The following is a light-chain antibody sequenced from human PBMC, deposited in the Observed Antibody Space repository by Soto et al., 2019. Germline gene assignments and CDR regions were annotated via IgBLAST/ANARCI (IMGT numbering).Light chain of an antibody. J-gene: IGKJ5*01. Sequence: EIVLTQSPATLSLSPGERATLSCRASQSVSSYLAWYQQKPGQAPRLLLYDASNRATGIPARFSGSGSGTDFPLTISSLEPEDFAVYYCQQRSHWPPRITFCQGTRLESK. CDR1: QSVSSY. CDR3: QQRSHWPPRIT. CDR2: DAS. V-gene: IGKV3-11*01.